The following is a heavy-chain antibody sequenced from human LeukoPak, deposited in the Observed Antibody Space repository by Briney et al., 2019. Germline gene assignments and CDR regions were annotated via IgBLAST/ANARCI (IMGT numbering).Heavy chain of an antibody. J-gene: IGHJ4*02. CDR3: AKKGYYDGSGYYMYYFDH. V-gene: IGHV3-23*01. CDR1: GFTFSIYA. CDR2: ISGSGGTA. D-gene: IGHD3-22*01. Sequence: GGSLRLSCAASGFTFSIYAMSWVRQAPGKGLEWVSAISGSGGTAYYADSVKGRFTISRDNSKNTLYLQMNSLRAEDTAVYYCAKKGYYDGSGYYMYYFDHWGQETLVTVSS.